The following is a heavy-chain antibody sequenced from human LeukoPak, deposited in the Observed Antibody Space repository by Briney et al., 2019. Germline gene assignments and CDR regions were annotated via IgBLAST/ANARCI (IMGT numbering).Heavy chain of an antibody. CDR1: GFNFSSYW. J-gene: IGHJ4*02. Sequence: PGGPLRLSCAASGFNFSSYWMHWVRQAPGKGPVWLSRISPDGSSTSYADSVKGRITISRNNAKNSLYLQMNSLRAEDTAVYYCAGFWSGYKFDCWGQGTLVTVSS. CDR3: AGFWSGYKFDC. V-gene: IGHV3-74*01. D-gene: IGHD3-3*01. CDR2: ISPDGSST.